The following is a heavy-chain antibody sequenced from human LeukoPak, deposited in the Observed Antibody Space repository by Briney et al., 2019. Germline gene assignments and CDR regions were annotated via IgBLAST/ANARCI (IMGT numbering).Heavy chain of an antibody. CDR1: GYTFTGYY. D-gene: IGHD3-10*01. CDR2: INPNSGGT. J-gene: IGHJ4*02. Sequence: GASVKVSCKASGYTFTGYYMHWVRQAPGQGLEWMGWINPNSGGTSYAQKFQGRVTMTRDTSISTAYMELSRLRSDDTAVYYCARDRDEIWFGRGPYFDYWGQGTLVTVSS. V-gene: IGHV1-2*02. CDR3: ARDRDEIWFGRGPYFDY.